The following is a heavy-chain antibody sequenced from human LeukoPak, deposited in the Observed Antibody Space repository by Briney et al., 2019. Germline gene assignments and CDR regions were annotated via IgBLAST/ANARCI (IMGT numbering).Heavy chain of an antibody. CDR1: GFTFSSYG. D-gene: IGHD2-2*01. CDR3: ARDFMGYCSSTSCSPFYYYGMDV. J-gene: IGHJ6*04. Sequence: GSLRLSCAASGFTFSSYGMHWVRQAPGKGLEWVAVIWYDGSNKYYADSVKGRFTISRDNSKNTLYLQMNSLRAEDTAVYYCARDFMGYCSSTSCSPFYYYGMDVWGKGTTVTVSS. V-gene: IGHV3-33*01. CDR2: IWYDGSNK.